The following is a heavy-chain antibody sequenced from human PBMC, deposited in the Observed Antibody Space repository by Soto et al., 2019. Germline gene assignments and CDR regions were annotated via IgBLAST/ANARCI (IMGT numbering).Heavy chain of an antibody. CDR2: ISSSSSYI. Sequence: EVQLVESGGGLVKPGGSLRLCCAASGFTFSSYSMDWVRQAPGKGLEWVSSISSSSSYIYYADSVKGRFTISRDNAKNSLYLQMNSLRAEDTAVYYCARDPTDNSIAVWGQGTLVTVSS. D-gene: IGHD6-19*01. V-gene: IGHV3-21*01. J-gene: IGHJ4*02. CDR1: GFTFSSYS. CDR3: ARDPTDNSIAV.